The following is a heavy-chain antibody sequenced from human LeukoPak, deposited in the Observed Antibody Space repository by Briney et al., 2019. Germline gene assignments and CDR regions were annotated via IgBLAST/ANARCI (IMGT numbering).Heavy chain of an antibody. Sequence: GGSLRLSCAASGFTFSAYAMSWVRQAPGKGLEWASYITSSSSTIYYADSVRGRFTISRDNAKNSLYLQMNSLRDEDTAVYYCARDISPVGGYWGQGTLVTVSS. V-gene: IGHV3-48*02. CDR3: ARDISPVGGY. D-gene: IGHD2-15*01. CDR1: GFTFSAYA. CDR2: ITSSSSTI. J-gene: IGHJ4*02.